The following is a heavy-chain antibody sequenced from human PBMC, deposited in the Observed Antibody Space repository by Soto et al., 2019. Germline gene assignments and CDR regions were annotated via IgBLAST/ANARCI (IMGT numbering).Heavy chain of an antibody. V-gene: IGHV1-69*01. CDR1: GGGNLRDYR. J-gene: IGHJ4*02. CDR3: ARGGDGYKVSAVY. CDR2: IIPKLGSA. D-gene: IGHD2-21*01. Sequence: QVQLVQSGAEVKEAGSSVKVSCKASGGGNLRDYRTTWVRRAPGQGLEWMGGIIPKLGSANYAQNFQGRVTDIADESKNTVYMELRSLRSDDTAVYYWARGGDGYKVSAVYWGRGTPVT.